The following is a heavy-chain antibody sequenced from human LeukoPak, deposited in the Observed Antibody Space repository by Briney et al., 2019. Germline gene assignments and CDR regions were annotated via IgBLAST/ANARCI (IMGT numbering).Heavy chain of an antibody. D-gene: IGHD4-17*01. J-gene: IGHJ4*02. V-gene: IGHV1-8*01. CDR1: GYTFTSYD. CDR2: MNPNSGNT. Sequence: ASVKVSCKASGYTFTSYDINWVRQATGQGLEWMGWMNPNSGNTGYAQKFQGRVTMTRDMSTSTVYMQLSSLRSEDTAVYYCARYGHSPYFDYWGQGTLVTVSS. CDR3: ARYGHSPYFDY.